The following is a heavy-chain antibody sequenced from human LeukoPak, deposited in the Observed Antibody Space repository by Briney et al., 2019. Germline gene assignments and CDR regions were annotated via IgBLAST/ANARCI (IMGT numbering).Heavy chain of an antibody. V-gene: IGHV3-11*04. CDR3: ARAPYYYDSSGYYPFDY. Sequence: PGGSLRLSCATSGFTFTDYYMSWIRQAPGKGLEWVSYISVSATTMYYADSVKGRFTISRDNAKNSLYLQMNSLRAEDTAVYYCARAPYYYDSSGYYPFDYWGQGTLVTVSS. D-gene: IGHD3-22*01. J-gene: IGHJ4*02. CDR2: ISVSATTM. CDR1: GFTFTDYY.